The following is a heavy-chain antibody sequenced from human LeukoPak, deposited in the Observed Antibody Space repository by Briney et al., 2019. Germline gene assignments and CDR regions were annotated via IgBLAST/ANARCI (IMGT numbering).Heavy chain of an antibody. CDR1: GFTVSSNY. Sequence: GGSLRLSCAASGFTVSSNYMSWVRQAPGKGLEWVSVIYSGGSTYYADSVKGRFTISRDNSKNTLYLQMNSLRAEDTAVYYCAKSPSQYSSSWYRGYYYYYGMDVWGQGTTVTVSS. D-gene: IGHD6-13*01. J-gene: IGHJ6*02. CDR3: AKSPSQYSSSWYRGYYYYYGMDV. CDR2: IYSGGST. V-gene: IGHV3-66*01.